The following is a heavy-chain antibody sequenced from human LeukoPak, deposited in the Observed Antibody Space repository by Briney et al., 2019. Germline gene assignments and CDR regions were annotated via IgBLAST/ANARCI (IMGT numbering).Heavy chain of an antibody. V-gene: IGHV3-30*02. Sequence: GGSLRLSCAASGFSFSDFGMHWVRQAPGKGLEWVAFIRYDGKNKDYADSVKGRFTISRDDSKNTLYLQMNNLRAEDTAVYYCAKTIPAIRGEIDYWGQRTLVTVSS. D-gene: IGHD3-10*01. CDR2: IRYDGKNK. CDR3: AKTIPAIRGEIDY. J-gene: IGHJ4*02. CDR1: GFSFSDFG.